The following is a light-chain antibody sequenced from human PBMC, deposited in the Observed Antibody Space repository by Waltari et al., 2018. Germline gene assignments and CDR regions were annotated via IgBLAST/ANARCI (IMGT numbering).Light chain of an antibody. V-gene: IGLV3-21*04. CDR2: YDR. CDR1: NIGTYS. CDR3: HVWHPHVDPGV. J-gene: IGLJ1*01. Sequence: SYVVTQPPSVSVAPGETATITWGGDNIGTYSVHWYQQKAGQAPGLVLFYDRDRPSGVPDRFSGSNPGNSAPLTISRVEAGDEARYYCHVWHPHVDPGVFGTGTEVNVL.